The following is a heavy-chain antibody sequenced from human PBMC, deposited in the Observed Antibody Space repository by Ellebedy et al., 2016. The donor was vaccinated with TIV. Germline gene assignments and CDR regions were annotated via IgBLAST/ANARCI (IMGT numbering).Heavy chain of an antibody. CDR1: GGTFSSYS. Sequence: ASVKVSCKASGGTFSSYSITWVRQAPGQGLEWVRGILPIFGTANYAQKFQGRVTITADESASTAYMELSSLRSEDTAVYYCARGKDSGNYVGWFDPWGQGTLVTVSS. D-gene: IGHD4-11*01. CDR2: ILPIFGTA. J-gene: IGHJ5*02. V-gene: IGHV1-69*13. CDR3: ARGKDSGNYVGWFDP.